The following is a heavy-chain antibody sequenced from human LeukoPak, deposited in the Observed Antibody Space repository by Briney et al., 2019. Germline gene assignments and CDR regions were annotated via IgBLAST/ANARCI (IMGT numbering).Heavy chain of an antibody. D-gene: IGHD6-13*01. J-gene: IGHJ4*02. V-gene: IGHV3-7*01. Sequence: PGGSLRLSCAASGFTFSSYWMSWVRQAPGKGLEWVANMKYDGSEKYYVDSVKGRVTISRDNAKNSLYLQMNSLRAEDTAVYYCARDIEAAGLFLDYWGQGTLVTVS. CDR1: GFTFSSYW. CDR2: MKYDGSEK. CDR3: ARDIEAAGLFLDY.